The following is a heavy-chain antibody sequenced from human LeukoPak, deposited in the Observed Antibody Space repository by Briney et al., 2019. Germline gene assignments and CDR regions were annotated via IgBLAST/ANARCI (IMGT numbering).Heavy chain of an antibody. J-gene: IGHJ5*02. V-gene: IGHV4-59*01. CDR3: ARTREPYYYGSGSYYA. CDR2: IYYSGST. Sequence: SETLSLTCTVSGGSISSYYWSWIRQPPGKGLEWIGYIYYSGSTNYNPSLKSRVTISVDTSKNQFSLKLSSVTAADTAVYYCARTREPYYYGSGSYYAWGQGTLVTVSS. D-gene: IGHD3-10*01. CDR1: GGSISSYY.